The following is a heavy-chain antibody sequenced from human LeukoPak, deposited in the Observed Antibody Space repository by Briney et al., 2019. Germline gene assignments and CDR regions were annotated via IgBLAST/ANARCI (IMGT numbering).Heavy chain of an antibody. D-gene: IGHD2-2*01. CDR1: GFTFSNYP. V-gene: IGHV3-30-3*01. J-gene: IGHJ4*02. CDR3: GKGTVVVPAVADY. Sequence: PGGSLRLSCAASGFTFSNYPMHWVRQAPGKGLEWVAVISYDGSNKNYADSVRGRFTISRDNSKNTLYLQMNSLRAEDTAVYYCGKGTVVVPAVADYWGQGTLVTVSS. CDR2: ISYDGSNK.